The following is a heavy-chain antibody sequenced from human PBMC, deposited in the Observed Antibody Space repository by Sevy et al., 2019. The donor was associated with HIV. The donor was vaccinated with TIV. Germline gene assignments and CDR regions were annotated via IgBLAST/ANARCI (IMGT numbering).Heavy chain of an antibody. V-gene: IGHV1-2*02. CDR2: INPNSGDT. Sequence: ASVKVSCKASGYTFTAYYIHWVRQAPGQGLEWMGWINPNSGDTNYAQNFQGRVTMTSDTSISTVYMDLNRLRSDDTAVYYCARVPTIFTEVNWFDPWGQGTLVTVSS. D-gene: IGHD3-3*01. CDR1: GYTFTAYY. J-gene: IGHJ5*02. CDR3: ARVPTIFTEVNWFDP.